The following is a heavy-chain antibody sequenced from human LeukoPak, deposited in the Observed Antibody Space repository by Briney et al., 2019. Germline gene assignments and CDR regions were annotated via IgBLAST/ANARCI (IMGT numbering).Heavy chain of an antibody. CDR2: IIPIFGTA. Sequence: ASVKVSCKASGGTFSSYAISWVRQAPGQGLEWMGRIIPIFGTANYAQKFQGRVTITTDESTSTAYMELSSLRSEDTAVYYCASTVVAATRGFDYWGQGTLVPVSS. CDR1: GGTFSSYA. CDR3: ASTVVAATRGFDY. V-gene: IGHV1-69*05. D-gene: IGHD2-15*01. J-gene: IGHJ4*02.